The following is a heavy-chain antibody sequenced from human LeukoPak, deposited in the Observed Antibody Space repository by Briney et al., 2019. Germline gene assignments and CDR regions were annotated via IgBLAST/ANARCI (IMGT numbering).Heavy chain of an antibody. D-gene: IGHD5-24*01. J-gene: IGHJ4*02. CDR1: GFTFSNYW. CDR2: INTDGHST. Sequence: PGGSLRLSCAASGFTFSNYWMHWVRQAPGKGLVWVSRINTDGHSTTYADSVKGRFTISRDNAKNTLYLQMNSLRAEDTSVYYCARQGGSYNFDFWGQGTLLTVSS. CDR3: ARQGGSYNFDF. V-gene: IGHV3-74*01.